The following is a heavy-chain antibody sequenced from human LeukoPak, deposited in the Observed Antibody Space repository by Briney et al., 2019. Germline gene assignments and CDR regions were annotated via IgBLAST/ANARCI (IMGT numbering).Heavy chain of an antibody. V-gene: IGHV3-33*01. D-gene: IGHD2-2*02. CDR1: GFTFSSYG. CDR3: ARAHGDCSSTSCYMDFDF. CDR2: IFDDGSSE. J-gene: IGHJ4*02. Sequence: PGRSLRLSCAGSGFTFSSYGMHWVRQAPGKGLEWVAVIFDDGSSEYYADSVKGRFTISRDDSKNTLYVQMNSLRAEDTAVYYCARAHGDCSSTSCYMDFDFWGQGTLVTVSS.